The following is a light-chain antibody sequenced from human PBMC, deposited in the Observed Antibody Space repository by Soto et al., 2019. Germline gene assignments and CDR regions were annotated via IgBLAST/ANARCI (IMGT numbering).Light chain of an antibody. CDR2: GTS. CDR1: QNVGID. V-gene: IGKV3-15*01. Sequence: EIVMTQSPATLSVSPGERATLSCRASQNVGIDLAWFQQKPGQAPRLLIYGTSIRATGIPARFSASGSGTEFTLTINSLQSEAFAVYFCHQYGMSPQTFGQGTKVEIK. CDR3: HQYGMSPQT. J-gene: IGKJ1*01.